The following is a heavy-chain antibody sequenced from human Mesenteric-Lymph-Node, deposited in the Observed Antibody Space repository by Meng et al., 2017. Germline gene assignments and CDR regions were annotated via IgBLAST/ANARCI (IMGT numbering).Heavy chain of an antibody. CDR3: ASFPPPGKQWLVTDY. V-gene: IGHV4-4*02. J-gene: IGHJ4*02. D-gene: IGHD6-19*01. Sequence: QVQLQEAGPGLVKPSGPLSLTFPVSGGSISSSNWWSWVRQPPGKGLEWIGEIYHSGSNNYNPSLKSRVTISVDKSKNQFSLKLSSVTAADTAVYYCASFPPPGKQWLVTDYWGQGTLVTVSS. CDR1: GGSISSSNW. CDR2: IYHSGSN.